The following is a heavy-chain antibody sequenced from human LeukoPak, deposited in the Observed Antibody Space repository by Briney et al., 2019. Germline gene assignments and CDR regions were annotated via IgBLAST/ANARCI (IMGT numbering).Heavy chain of an antibody. Sequence: KPSETLSLTCTVSGGSISSSVYYWGWIRQPPGKGLEWIGNIYYSGSTYYNPSLKSRVTISVDTSENQFSLKLSSVTAADTAVYYCARVIGCGGDCYEIHFDYWGQGTLVTVSS. V-gene: IGHV4-39*07. D-gene: IGHD2-21*02. CDR2: IYYSGST. CDR1: GGSISSSVYY. J-gene: IGHJ4*02. CDR3: ARVIGCGGDCYEIHFDY.